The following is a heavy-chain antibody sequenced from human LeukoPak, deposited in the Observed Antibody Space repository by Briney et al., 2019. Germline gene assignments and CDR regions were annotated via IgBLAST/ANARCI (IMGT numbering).Heavy chain of an antibody. V-gene: IGHV3-21*01. J-gene: IGHJ5*02. CDR1: GFTFSSYS. Sequence: GGSLRLSCAASGFTFSSYSMNWVRQAPGKGLEWVSSISSSSSYVYYADSVKGRFTISRDNAKNSLYLQMNSLRAEDTAVYYCARVPLGFGGSWYWFDPWGQGTLVTVSS. D-gene: IGHD6-13*01. CDR3: ARVPLGFGGSWYWFDP. CDR2: ISSSSSYV.